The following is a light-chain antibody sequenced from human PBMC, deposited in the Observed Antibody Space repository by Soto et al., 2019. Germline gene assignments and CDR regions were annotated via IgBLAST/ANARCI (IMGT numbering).Light chain of an antibody. Sequence: DIQMTQSPSSLSASVGDRVTITCQASQDISNSLNWYQQKPGKAPKLLIYDASNLETGVPSRFRGSGSGTDFSFTISSLQPEDVATYYCQHYDNLSSYTFGQGTKLQIK. CDR1: QDISNS. V-gene: IGKV1-33*01. J-gene: IGKJ2*01. CDR2: DAS. CDR3: QHYDNLSSYT.